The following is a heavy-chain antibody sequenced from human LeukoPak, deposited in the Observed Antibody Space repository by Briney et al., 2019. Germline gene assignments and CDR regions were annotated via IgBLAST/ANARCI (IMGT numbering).Heavy chain of an antibody. Sequence: SGGFYGRRIMQNPGKGLEWIGHIYYSGSTHYNPSLKSRVTISVDTSKIQCSLKLSSVTAADTAVYYCARNLVSSWYGSNWFDPWGQGTLVTVSS. CDR2: IYYSGST. V-gene: IGHV4-61*08. CDR3: ARNLVSSWYGSNWFDP. D-gene: IGHD6-13*01. J-gene: IGHJ5*02. CDR1: SGGFY.